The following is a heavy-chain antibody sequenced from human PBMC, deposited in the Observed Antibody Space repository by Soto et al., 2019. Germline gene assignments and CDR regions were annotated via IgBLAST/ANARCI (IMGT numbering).Heavy chain of an antibody. CDR2: IYTSGST. CDR3: ARDSHVYSSSSGAKYYFDY. CDR1: GGSISSYY. V-gene: IGHV4-4*07. J-gene: IGHJ4*02. Sequence: SETLSLTCTVSGGSISSYYWSWIRQPAGKGLEWIGRIYTSGSTNYNPSLKSRVTMSVDTSKNQFSLKLSSVAAADTAVYYCARDSHVYSSSSGAKYYFDYWGQGTLVTVSS. D-gene: IGHD6-6*01.